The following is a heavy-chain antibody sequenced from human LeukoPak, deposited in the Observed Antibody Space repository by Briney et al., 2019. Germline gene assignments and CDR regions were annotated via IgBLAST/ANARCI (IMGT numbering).Heavy chain of an antibody. CDR2: IYTSGST. D-gene: IGHD1-26*01. CDR1: GGSISSYY. Sequence: PSETLSLTCTVSGGSISSYYWSWIRQPAGKGLEWIGRIYTSGSTNYNPSLKSRVTISVDKSKNQFSPKLSSVTAADTAVYYCARVGGDHPLSYFDYWGQGTLVTVSS. J-gene: IGHJ4*02. CDR3: ARVGGDHPLSYFDY. V-gene: IGHV4-4*07.